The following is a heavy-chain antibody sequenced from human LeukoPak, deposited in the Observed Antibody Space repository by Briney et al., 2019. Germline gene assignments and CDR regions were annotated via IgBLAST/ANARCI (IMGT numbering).Heavy chain of an antibody. Sequence: PGGSLRLSCAASGFTFISYAMSWVRQAPGKGLEWVSAISGSGGSTYYADSVKGRFTISRDNSKNTLYLQMNSLRAEDTAVHYCAKEYGSRFLAGFDYWGQGTLVTVSS. CDR3: AKEYGSRFLAGFDY. V-gene: IGHV3-23*01. D-gene: IGHD3-3*01. CDR1: GFTFISYA. CDR2: ISGSGGST. J-gene: IGHJ4*02.